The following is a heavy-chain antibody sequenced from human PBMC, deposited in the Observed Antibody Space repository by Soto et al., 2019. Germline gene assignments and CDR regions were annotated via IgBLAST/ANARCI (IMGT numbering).Heavy chain of an antibody. Sequence: ASVKVSCKVSGYTLTELSMHWVRQAPGKGLEWMGVFDAEDGAASYAQNFQGRVTMTVDTSTDTAYMEVTSLRSEDTAVYYCARASSVVVVAALFDPWGQGTLVTVSS. V-gene: IGHV1-24*01. D-gene: IGHD2-15*01. CDR3: ARASSVVVVAALFDP. CDR1: GYTLTELS. J-gene: IGHJ5*02. CDR2: FDAEDGAA.